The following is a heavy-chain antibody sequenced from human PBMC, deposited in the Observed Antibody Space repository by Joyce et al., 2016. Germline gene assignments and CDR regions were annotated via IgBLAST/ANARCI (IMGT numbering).Heavy chain of an antibody. J-gene: IGHJ4*02. CDR3: ARDGGPLDY. CDR1: GFIFGRNG. V-gene: IGHV3-30*12. CDR2: ISHDSTIM. D-gene: IGHD3-16*01. Sequence: QVQLVESGGGVVQPGRPLRLSCTASGFIFGRNGMHWFRQAHGKGLDGLAFISHDSTIMYYADAVKGRLTISRDKSEDSMYVQSSDLKPEDTAVYYCARDGGPLDYWGKGALVTVSS.